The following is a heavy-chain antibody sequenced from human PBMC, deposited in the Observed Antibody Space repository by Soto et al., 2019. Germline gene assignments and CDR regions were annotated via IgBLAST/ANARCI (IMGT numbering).Heavy chain of an antibody. J-gene: IGHJ4*02. D-gene: IGHD6-19*01. CDR1: GFTFSSYA. V-gene: IGHV3-30-3*01. Sequence: QVQLVESGGGVVQPGRSLRLSCAASGFTFSSYAMHWVRQAPGKGLEWVAVISYDGSNKYYADSVKGRFTISRDNSKNTLYLQMNSLRAEDTAVYYCARGRYSSGWYLSDYWGQGTLVTVSS. CDR3: ARGRYSSGWYLSDY. CDR2: ISYDGSNK.